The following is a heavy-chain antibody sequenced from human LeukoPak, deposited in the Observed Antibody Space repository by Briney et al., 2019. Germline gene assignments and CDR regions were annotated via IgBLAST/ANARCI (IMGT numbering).Heavy chain of an antibody. Sequence: QPGGSLRLSCAASGFTFSSYALSWVRQAPGKGLEWVSGITDSGSYTYYADSVKGRFTISRDNSKNTLCLQMNSLRAEDTAVYYCAKTYQLLAQPFDYWGQGTLVTVSS. CDR1: GFTFSSYA. CDR3: AKTYQLLAQPFDY. V-gene: IGHV3-23*01. CDR2: ITDSGSYT. D-gene: IGHD2-2*01. J-gene: IGHJ4*02.